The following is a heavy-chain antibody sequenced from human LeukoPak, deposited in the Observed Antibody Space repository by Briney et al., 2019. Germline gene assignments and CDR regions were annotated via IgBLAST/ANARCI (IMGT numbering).Heavy chain of an antibody. CDR2: IYYSGST. V-gene: IGHV4-39*07. D-gene: IGHD2-21*02. Sequence: SETLSLTCTVSGGSISSSSYYWGWIRQPPGKGLEWIGSIYYSGSTYYNPSLKSRVTISVDTSKNQFSLKLSSVTAADTAVYYCARDVLAYCGGDCHVYYYYYMDVWGKGTTVTVSS. CDR3: ARDVLAYCGGDCHVYYYYYMDV. CDR1: GGSISSSSYY. J-gene: IGHJ6*03.